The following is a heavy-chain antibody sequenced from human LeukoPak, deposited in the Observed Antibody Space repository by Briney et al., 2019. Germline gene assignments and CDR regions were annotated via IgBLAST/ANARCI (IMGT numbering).Heavy chain of an antibody. Sequence: SQTLSLTCAISGDSVSGSSVAWNWTRQSPSRGLEWLGRTYYRSKWLVDYAESLKGRITINADTSKNQLSLQLHSVTPEDTAIYYCTRFYDTNSFDYWGQGTLVTVSS. V-gene: IGHV6-1*01. CDR2: TYYRSKWLV. D-gene: IGHD3-16*01. J-gene: IGHJ4*02. CDR1: GDSVSGSSVA. CDR3: TRFYDTNSFDY.